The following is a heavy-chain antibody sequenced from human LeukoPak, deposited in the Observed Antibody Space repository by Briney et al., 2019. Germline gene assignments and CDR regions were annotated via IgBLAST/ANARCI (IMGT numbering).Heavy chain of an antibody. CDR3: ARDMVRGVMPH. Sequence: PGGSLRLSCAASGLTFSSYSMNWVRQAPGKGLEWVSSISSSSSYIYYADSVKGRFTISRDNAKNSLYLQMNSLRAEDTAVYYCARDMVRGVMPHWGQGTLVTVSS. D-gene: IGHD3-10*01. V-gene: IGHV3-21*01. CDR1: GLTFSSYS. J-gene: IGHJ4*02. CDR2: ISSSSSYI.